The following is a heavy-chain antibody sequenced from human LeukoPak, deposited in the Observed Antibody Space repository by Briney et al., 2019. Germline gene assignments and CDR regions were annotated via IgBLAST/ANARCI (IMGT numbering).Heavy chain of an antibody. Sequence: PSETLSLTCTVSGGSISTYYWSWVRQPPVKGLEWIGYIYYSGSTNYNPSLKSRVTISVDTSKNHFSLKLSSVTAADTAVYYCARLGFGRGFYFDYWGQGTLVTVSS. V-gene: IGHV4-59*08. CDR2: IYYSGST. CDR1: GGSISTYY. CDR3: ARLGFGRGFYFDY. D-gene: IGHD3-10*01. J-gene: IGHJ4*02.